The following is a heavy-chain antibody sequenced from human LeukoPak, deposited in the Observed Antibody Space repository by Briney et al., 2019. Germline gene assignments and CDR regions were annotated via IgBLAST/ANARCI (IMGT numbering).Heavy chain of an antibody. CDR1: GFTFSSYA. V-gene: IGHV3-23*01. CDR2: ISGSGGST. Sequence: PGGSLRLSCAASGFTFSSYAMSWVRQAPGKGLEWVSAISGSGGSTYYADSVKGRFTISRDNSKNTLYLQMNSLRAEDTAVYYCARDLDDILTGAYYYYYGMDVWGKGTTVTVSS. CDR3: ARDLDDILTGAYYYYYGMDV. J-gene: IGHJ6*04. D-gene: IGHD3-9*01.